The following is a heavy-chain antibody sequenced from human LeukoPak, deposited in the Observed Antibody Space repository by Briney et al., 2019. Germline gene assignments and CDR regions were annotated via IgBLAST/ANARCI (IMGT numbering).Heavy chain of an antibody. CDR3: ARVTYSSSSMSLDGFDI. CDR1: GGSINSYY. Sequence: PSETLSLTCTVSGGSINSYYWSWIRQPAGKGLEWIGRIYTSGSTNYNPSLKSRVTMSVDTSKNQFSLKLSSVTAADTAVYYCARVTYSSSSMSLDGFDIWGQGTMVTVSS. J-gene: IGHJ3*02. V-gene: IGHV4-4*07. CDR2: IYTSGST. D-gene: IGHD6-6*01.